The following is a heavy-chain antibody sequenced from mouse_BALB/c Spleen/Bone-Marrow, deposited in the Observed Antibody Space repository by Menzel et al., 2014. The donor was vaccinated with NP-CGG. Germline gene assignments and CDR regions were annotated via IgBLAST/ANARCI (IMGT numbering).Heavy chain of an antibody. CDR1: GFNIKDTY. D-gene: IGHD4-1*01. V-gene: IGHV14-3*02. J-gene: IGHJ4*01. Sequence: VQLKESGAELVKPGASVKLSCTASGFNIKDTYMHWVKQRPEQGLEWIGRVVPANGNTKYDPKFQGKATITADTSSNTAYLQLSSLTSEDTAVYYCARWEYYAMDYWGQGTSVTVSS. CDR2: VVPANGNT. CDR3: ARWEYYAMDY.